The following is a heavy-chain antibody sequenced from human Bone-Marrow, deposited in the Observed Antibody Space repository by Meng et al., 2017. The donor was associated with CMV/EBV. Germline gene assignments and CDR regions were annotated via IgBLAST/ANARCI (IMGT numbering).Heavy chain of an antibody. Sequence: GESLKISCAASGFTFSSYSMNWVRQAPGKGLEWVSYISSSSSTIYYADSVKGRFTISRDNAKNSLYLQMNSLRAEDTVVYYCARDGAPYYDFWSGFSYGMDVWGQGTTVTVSS. V-gene: IGHV3-48*04. CDR1: GFTFSSYS. J-gene: IGHJ6*02. D-gene: IGHD3-3*01. CDR3: ARDGAPYYDFWSGFSYGMDV. CDR2: ISSSSSTI.